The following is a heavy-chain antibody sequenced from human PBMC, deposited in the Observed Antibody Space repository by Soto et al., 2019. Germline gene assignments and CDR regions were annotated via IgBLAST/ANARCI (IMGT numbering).Heavy chain of an antibody. V-gene: IGHV4-31*03. CDR2: IYYSGST. CDR1: GGSISSGGYY. CDR3: ARDTDLYGFDY. D-gene: IGHD2-8*02. Sequence: SSETLSLTCTVSGGSISSGGYYWSWIRQHPGKGLEWIGYIYYSGSTYYNPSLKSRVTISVDTSKNQFSLKLSSVTAADTAVYYCARDTDLYGFDYWGQGTLVTVSS. J-gene: IGHJ4*02.